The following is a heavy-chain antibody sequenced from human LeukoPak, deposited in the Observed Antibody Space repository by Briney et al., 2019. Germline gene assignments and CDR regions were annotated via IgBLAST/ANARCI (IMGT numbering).Heavy chain of an antibody. CDR1: GYTFTSYD. CDR2: MNPISGNT. J-gene: IGHJ6*02. D-gene: IGHD3-3*01. V-gene: IGHV1-8*01. CDR3: ASQYYDFWSGYYTDYYYYYGMDV. Sequence: GASVKVSCKASGYTFTSYDINWVRQATGQGLEWMGWMNPISGNTGYAQKFQGRVTMTRNTSISTAYMELSSLRSEDTAVYYCASQYYDFWSGYYTDYYYYYGMDVWGQGTTVTVSS.